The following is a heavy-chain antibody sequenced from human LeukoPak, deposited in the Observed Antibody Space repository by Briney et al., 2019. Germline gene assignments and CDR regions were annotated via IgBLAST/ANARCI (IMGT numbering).Heavy chain of an antibody. V-gene: IGHV3-7*01. Sequence: GGSLRLSCAASGFTFSSYWMSWVRQAPGKGLEWVANIKQDGSEKYYVDSVKGRFTISRDNAKNSLYLQMNSLRAVDTAVYYCAAELRSGYFVGAFDIWGQGTMVTVSS. CDR1: GFTFSSYW. CDR2: IKQDGSEK. CDR3: AAELRSGYFVGAFDI. D-gene: IGHD3-3*01. J-gene: IGHJ3*02.